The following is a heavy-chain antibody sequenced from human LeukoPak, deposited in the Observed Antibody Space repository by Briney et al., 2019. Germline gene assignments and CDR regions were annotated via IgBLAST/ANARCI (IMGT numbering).Heavy chain of an antibody. Sequence: GGSLRLSCAASGFTLSSYAMSWVRQAPGKGLEWVSAISGSGGSTYYADSVKGRFTISRDNSKNTLYLQMNSLRAEDTAVYYCAKGPPYYDFWSGYPRNYYYYGMDVWGQGTTVTVSS. CDR3: AKGPPYYDFWSGYPRNYYYYGMDV. V-gene: IGHV3-23*01. D-gene: IGHD3-3*01. CDR1: GFTLSSYA. J-gene: IGHJ6*02. CDR2: ISGSGGST.